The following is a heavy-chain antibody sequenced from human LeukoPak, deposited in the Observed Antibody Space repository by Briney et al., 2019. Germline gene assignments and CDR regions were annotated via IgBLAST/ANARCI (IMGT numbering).Heavy chain of an antibody. V-gene: IGHV1-8*03. CDR1: GYTFTSYD. Sequence: ASVKVSCKASGYTFTSYDINWVRQATGQGLEWMGWMNPNSGNTGYAQKFQGRVTITRNTSIRTAYMELSSLRSEDTAVYYCARVGFGYCGGDCYAFDIWGQGTMVTVSS. CDR2: MNPNSGNT. D-gene: IGHD2-21*01. CDR3: ARVGFGYCGGDCYAFDI. J-gene: IGHJ3*02.